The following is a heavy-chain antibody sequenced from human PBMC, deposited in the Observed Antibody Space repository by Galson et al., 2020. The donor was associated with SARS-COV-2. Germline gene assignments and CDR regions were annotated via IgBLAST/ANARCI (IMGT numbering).Heavy chain of an antibody. CDR3: AKDRLGYSLVAGQFDY. CDR1: GFTFSSYG. Sequence: GGSLRLSCAASGFTFSSYGMHWVRQAPGKGLEWVAVISYDGSNKYYADSVKGRFTISRDNSKNTLYLQMNSLRAEDTAVYYCAKDRLGYSLVAGQFDYWGQGTLVTVSS. CDR2: ISYDGSNK. J-gene: IGHJ4*02. V-gene: IGHV3-30*18. D-gene: IGHD1-26*01.